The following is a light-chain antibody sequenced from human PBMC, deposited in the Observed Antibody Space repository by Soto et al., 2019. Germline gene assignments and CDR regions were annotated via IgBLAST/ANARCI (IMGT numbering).Light chain of an antibody. V-gene: IGKV3-20*01. CDR3: QQYGSSPLT. CDR1: PSVSSSY. Sequence: EIVLTQSPGTLSLSPGERATLYCRASPSVSSSYLAWYQQKPGQAPLLLIYGASSRATGIPDRFSGSGSGTDFTLTISRLEPEDFAVYYCQQYGSSPLTVGGGTKVEIK. CDR2: GAS. J-gene: IGKJ4*01.